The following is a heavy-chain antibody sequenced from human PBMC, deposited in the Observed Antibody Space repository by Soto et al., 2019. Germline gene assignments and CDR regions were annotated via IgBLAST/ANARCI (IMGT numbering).Heavy chain of an antibody. J-gene: IGHJ4*02. CDR2: IIPIFGTA. Sequence: QVQQVQSGAEVKKPGSSVKVSCKASGGTFSSYAISWVRQAPGQGLEWMGGIIPIFGTANYAQKFQGRVTITAGESRSTAYMELSSLRSEDTAVYYCARGGVEAVAGTFDYWGQGTLVTVSS. CDR1: GGTFSSYA. V-gene: IGHV1-69*12. D-gene: IGHD6-19*01. CDR3: ARGGVEAVAGTFDY.